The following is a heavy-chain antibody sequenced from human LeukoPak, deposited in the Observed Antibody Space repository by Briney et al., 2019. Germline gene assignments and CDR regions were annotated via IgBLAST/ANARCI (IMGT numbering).Heavy chain of an antibody. CDR2: IYSGGST. V-gene: IGHV3-53*01. CDR1: GFIVSSNY. Sequence: GGSLRLSCAASGFIVSSNYMSWVRPAPGKGLEWVSIIYSGGSTNYADSVKGRFTISRENSKNTVYLQMNSLRGADTAMYYCARVGTGTSGYFDYWGQGALVTVSS. J-gene: IGHJ4*02. CDR3: ARVGTGTSGYFDY. D-gene: IGHD2-8*01.